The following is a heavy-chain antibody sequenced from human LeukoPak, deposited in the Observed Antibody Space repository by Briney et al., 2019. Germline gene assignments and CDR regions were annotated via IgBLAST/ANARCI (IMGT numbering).Heavy chain of an antibody. D-gene: IGHD1-26*01. V-gene: IGHV4-4*07. CDR1: GDSITAYY. Sequence: SETLSLTCSVSGDSITAYYWSWIRQAAGKGLEWIGRIYTSGNTAYNPSLRRRVSMSVDTPKNQLSLNLYSVTAADTAVYYCARSGGSGTYYDGSFDYWGQGTLVTVSS. CDR3: ARSGGSGTYYDGSFDY. CDR2: IYTSGNT. J-gene: IGHJ4*02.